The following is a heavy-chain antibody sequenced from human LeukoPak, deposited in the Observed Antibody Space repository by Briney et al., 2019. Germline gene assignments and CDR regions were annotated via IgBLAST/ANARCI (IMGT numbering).Heavy chain of an antibody. Sequence: PGGSLRLSCAASGFTFSTNAMSWVRQAPGKGLEWVSVISDSGGSTYYADSVKGRFTISRDNSKNTLYLQMNSLRAEDTAVYYCAKEGAMITFGGVIVTWGQGTLVTVSS. J-gene: IGHJ4*02. V-gene: IGHV3-23*01. CDR2: ISDSGGST. CDR3: AKEGAMITFGGVIVT. CDR1: GFTFSTNA. D-gene: IGHD3-16*02.